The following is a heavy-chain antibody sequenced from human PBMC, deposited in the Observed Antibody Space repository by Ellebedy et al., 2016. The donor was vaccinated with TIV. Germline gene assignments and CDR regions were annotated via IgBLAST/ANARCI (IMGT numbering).Heavy chain of an antibody. V-gene: IGHV3-33*01. Sequence: PGGSLRLSCAASGFTFSSYGMHWVRQAPGKGLEWVAVIWYDGSNKYYADSVKGRFTISRDNSKNTLYLQMNSLRAEDTAVYYCARDNPYDYGGKIGAFDIWGQGTMVTVSS. CDR1: GFTFSSYG. CDR2: IWYDGSNK. J-gene: IGHJ3*02. D-gene: IGHD4-23*01. CDR3: ARDNPYDYGGKIGAFDI.